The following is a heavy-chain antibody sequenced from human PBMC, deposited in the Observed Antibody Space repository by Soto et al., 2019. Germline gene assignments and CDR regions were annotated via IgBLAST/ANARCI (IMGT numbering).Heavy chain of an antibody. Sequence: QVQLQESGPGLVKPSETLSLTCTVSGGSISSYYWSWIRQPPGKGLEWIGYIYYSGSTNYNPSLKSRVTISVDTSKNQFSLKLSSVTAADTAVYYCARTTTENAFDIWGQGTMVTVSS. V-gene: IGHV4-59*01. J-gene: IGHJ3*02. CDR2: IYYSGST. CDR3: ARTTTENAFDI. D-gene: IGHD4-17*01. CDR1: GGSISSYY.